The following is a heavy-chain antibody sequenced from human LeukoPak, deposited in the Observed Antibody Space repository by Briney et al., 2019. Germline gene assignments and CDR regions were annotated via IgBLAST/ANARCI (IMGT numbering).Heavy chain of an antibody. CDR1: VFTFSIYS. CDR3: PRTYVTGTPKWGSFDC. CDR2: SCSGSTFI. J-gene: IGHJ4*02. D-gene: IGHD1-20*01. V-gene: IGHV3-21*01. Sequence: GGSLRICCGAPVFTFSIYSIIRVPQAPGRGLESVSASCSGSTFIYNADSVKRRFTISRDNTKKSLYFQKNSIRDEETTTYFCPRTYVTGTPKWGSFDCWGRGMLVTVCS.